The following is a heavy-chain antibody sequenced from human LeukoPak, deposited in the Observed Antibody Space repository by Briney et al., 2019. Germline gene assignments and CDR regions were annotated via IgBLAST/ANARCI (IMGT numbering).Heavy chain of an antibody. D-gene: IGHD3-22*01. Sequence: ASVKVSCKASGYTFTSYAMHWVRQAPAQRLEWMGWINAGNGNTKYSQKFQGRVTITRDTSASTAYMELSSLRSEDTAVYYCARDGYYYDTMAFDIWGQGTMVTVSS. V-gene: IGHV1-3*01. CDR2: INAGNGNT. CDR1: GYTFTSYA. J-gene: IGHJ3*02. CDR3: ARDGYYYDTMAFDI.